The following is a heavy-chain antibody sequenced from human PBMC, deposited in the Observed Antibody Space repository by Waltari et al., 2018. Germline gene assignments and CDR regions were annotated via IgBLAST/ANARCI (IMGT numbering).Heavy chain of an antibody. CDR2: IDPDGHEK. D-gene: IGHD2-21*01. CDR1: GLPFSRYW. J-gene: IGHJ5*02. CDR3: SLPPSPPPDP. Sequence: QVVESGGDLVQPGGSLRSLCSTSGLPFSRYWMTWVRQAPGKGLEWVANIDPDGHEKYYVDSFQARFTISRDNDKDSVFLHMSDLILTSSSLFFYSLPPSPPPDPWGQGTLVTVSS. V-gene: IGHV3-7*01.